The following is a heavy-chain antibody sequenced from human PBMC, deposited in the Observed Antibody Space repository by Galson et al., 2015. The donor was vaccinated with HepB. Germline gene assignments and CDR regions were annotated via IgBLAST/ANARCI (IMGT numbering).Heavy chain of an antibody. J-gene: IGHJ3*02. Sequence: SLRLSCAASGFTFSSYGMHWVRQAPGKGLEWVAVIWYDGSNKYYADSVKGRFTISRDNSKNTLYLQMNSLRAEDTAVYYCASSQEDYGDYVVDGPLGAFDIWGQGTIVTVSS. V-gene: IGHV3-33*01. CDR3: ASSQEDYGDYVVDGPLGAFDI. CDR2: IWYDGSNK. D-gene: IGHD4-17*01. CDR1: GFTFSSYG.